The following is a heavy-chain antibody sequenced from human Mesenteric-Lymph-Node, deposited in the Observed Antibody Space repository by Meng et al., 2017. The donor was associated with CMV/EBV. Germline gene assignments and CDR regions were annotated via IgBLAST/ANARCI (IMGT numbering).Heavy chain of an antibody. J-gene: IGHJ4*02. D-gene: IGHD2-2*01. CDR3: ARDDCSSTSCPGGGY. CDR1: GFIFSSYS. V-gene: IGHV3-21*01. CDR2: ISSSSSYI. Sequence: GESLKISCAASGFIFSSYSMNWVRQAPGKGLEWVSVISSSSSYIYYADSVKGRFTISRDNAKNSLFLQMNSLRVEDTAVYYCARDDCSSTSCPGGGYWGQGTLVTVSS.